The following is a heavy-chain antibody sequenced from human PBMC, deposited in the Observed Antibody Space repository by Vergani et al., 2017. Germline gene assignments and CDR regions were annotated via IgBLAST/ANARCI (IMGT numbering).Heavy chain of an antibody. V-gene: IGHV3-23*01. CDR1: GFTFSSYA. CDR3: AKRTNYDTLTGLNWYFDL. CDR2: ISGSGGST. Sequence: EVQLLESGGGLVQPGGSLRLSCAASGFTFSSYAMSWVRQAPGKGLEWVSAISGSGGSTYYADSVKGRFTISRDNSKNTLYLQMNSLRAEDTAVYYCAKRTNYDTLTGLNWYFDLWGRGTLVTVSS. J-gene: IGHJ2*01. D-gene: IGHD3-9*01.